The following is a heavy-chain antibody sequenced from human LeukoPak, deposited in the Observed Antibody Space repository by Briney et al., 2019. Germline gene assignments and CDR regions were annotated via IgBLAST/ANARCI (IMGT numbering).Heavy chain of an antibody. CDR2: IWYDGSNK. CDR1: GFTFSSYG. V-gene: IGHV3-33*01. CDR3: ARKAITVTTFDY. Sequence: GGSLRLSCAASGFTFSSYGMHWVRQAPGKGLEWVAVIWYDGSNKYYAPSVKGRFTTSRDNSKNTLYLQMNNLRAEDTAVYYCARKAITVTTFDYWGQGTLVTVSS. J-gene: IGHJ4*02. D-gene: IGHD4-17*01.